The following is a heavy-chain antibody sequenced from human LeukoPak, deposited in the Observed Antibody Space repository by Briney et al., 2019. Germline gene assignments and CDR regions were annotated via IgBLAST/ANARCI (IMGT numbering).Heavy chain of an antibody. CDR3: ANPYSSSWSNWFDP. J-gene: IGHJ5*02. CDR1: GFTFSSYA. V-gene: IGHV3-23*01. Sequence: GGSLRLSCAASGFTFSSYAVSWVRQAPGKGLEWVSAISGSGGSTYYADSVKGRFTISRDNSKNTLYLQMNSLRAEDTAVYYCANPYSSSWSNWFDPWGQGTLVTVSS. D-gene: IGHD6-13*01. CDR2: ISGSGGST.